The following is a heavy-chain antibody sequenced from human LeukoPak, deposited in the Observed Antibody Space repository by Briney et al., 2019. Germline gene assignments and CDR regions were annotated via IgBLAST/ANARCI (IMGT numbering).Heavy chain of an antibody. J-gene: IGHJ4*02. V-gene: IGHV4-34*01. Sequence: SETLSLTCAVYGGSFSGYYWSWIRQPPGKGLEWIGEINHSGSTNYNPSLKSRVTISVDTSKNQFSLKLSSVTAADTAVYYCARQGYDILTGSITTSDYWGQGTLSPSPQ. CDR2: INHSGST. CDR1: GGSFSGYY. CDR3: ARQGYDILTGSITTSDY. D-gene: IGHD3-9*01.